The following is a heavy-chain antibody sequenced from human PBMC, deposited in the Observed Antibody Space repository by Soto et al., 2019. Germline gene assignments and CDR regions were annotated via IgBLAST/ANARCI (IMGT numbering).Heavy chain of an antibody. D-gene: IGHD3-22*01. CDR3: RRGGQKGYSLYGMDA. CDR1: GFTFSSYD. CDR2: IGTVGDT. Sequence: PGGSLRLSCAASGFTFSSYDMHWVRQATGKGLEWVSVIGTVGDTYYPGSVKGRFTISRENAKNSLYLQMNSLRAEDTAVYYCRRGGQKGYSLYGMDAWGEGTMVTV. J-gene: IGHJ6*02. V-gene: IGHV3-13*01.